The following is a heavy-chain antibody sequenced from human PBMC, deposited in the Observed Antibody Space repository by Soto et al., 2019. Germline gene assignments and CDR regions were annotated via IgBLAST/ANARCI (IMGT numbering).Heavy chain of an antibody. V-gene: IGHV1-3*01. CDR2: INVGNGNI. CDR3: ASISERGH. CDR1: GYTFTNYP. Sequence: QVQLVQSGAEVKKPGASVKVSCKASGYTFTNYPIHWVRQAPGQGLEWMGWINVGNGNIKYSQKFQGRVTMTRDTSARTAYRELRSLGSEDTAVYYCASISERGHWGQGTLVTVSS. D-gene: IGHD3-9*01. J-gene: IGHJ4*02.